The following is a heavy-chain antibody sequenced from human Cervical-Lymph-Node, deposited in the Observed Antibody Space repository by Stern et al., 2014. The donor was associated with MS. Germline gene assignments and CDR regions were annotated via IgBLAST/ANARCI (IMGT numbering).Heavy chain of an antibody. CDR3: ATRTYYGSGSYRDWYFDL. CDR2: FDPEDGET. J-gene: IGHJ2*01. D-gene: IGHD3-10*01. CDR1: GYTLTELS. V-gene: IGHV1-24*01. Sequence: QVQLVQSGAEVKKPGASVKVSCKVSGYTLTELSMHWVRQAPGKGLEWMGGFDPEDGETIYAQKFQGRVTMTEDTSTDTAYMELSSLRSEDTAVYYCATRTYYGSGSYRDWYFDLWGRGTLVTVSS.